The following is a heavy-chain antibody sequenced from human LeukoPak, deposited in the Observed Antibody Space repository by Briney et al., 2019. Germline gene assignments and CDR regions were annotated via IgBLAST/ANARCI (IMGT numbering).Heavy chain of an antibody. CDR3: AKDPPITGTGFDY. V-gene: IGHV3-30*02. Sequence: GGSLRLSCAASGFSFSTYGMHWVRHVPGKELEWVAFIRYDGSNKVYAASVKGRFTISRDTSNDTLYLQMNSLTAEDTAVYYCAKDPPITGTGFDYWGRGTLVTVSS. CDR1: GFSFSTYG. J-gene: IGHJ4*02. D-gene: IGHD1-20*01. CDR2: IRYDGSNK.